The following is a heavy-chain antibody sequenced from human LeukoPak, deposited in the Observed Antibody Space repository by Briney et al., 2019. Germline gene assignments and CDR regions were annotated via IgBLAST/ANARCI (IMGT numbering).Heavy chain of an antibody. CDR3: AKAGIGVVGYFDY. CDR1: GFTFSGSA. V-gene: IGHV3-73*01. Sequence: PGGSLKLSCAASGFTFSGSAMHCVRQASGKGLEWVGRIRSKANSYATAYAASVKGRFTISRDDSKNTAYLQMNSLRDEDTALYYCAKAGIGVVGYFDYWGQGTLVTVSS. CDR2: IRSKANSYAT. J-gene: IGHJ4*02. D-gene: IGHD6-19*01.